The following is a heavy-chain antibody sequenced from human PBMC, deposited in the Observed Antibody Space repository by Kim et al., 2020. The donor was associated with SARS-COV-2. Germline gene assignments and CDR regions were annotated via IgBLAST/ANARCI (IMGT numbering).Heavy chain of an antibody. V-gene: IGHV1-8*01. CDR3: VRGTLDDYILVTTYYLPDP. CDR1: GYTFTNYD. CDR2: MNPNSGNT. Sequence: ASVKVSCKASGYTFTNYDINWVRQAPGQGLEWMGWMNPNSGNTGYAQKFQGRVIMTSNTSLRTAYMELSSLTSEDTAVYFCVRGTLDDYILVTTYYLPDPWGQGTLVTVSS. D-gene: IGHD3-9*01. J-gene: IGHJ5*02.